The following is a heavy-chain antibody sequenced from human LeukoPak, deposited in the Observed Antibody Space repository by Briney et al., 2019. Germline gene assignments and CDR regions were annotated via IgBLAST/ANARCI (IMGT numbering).Heavy chain of an antibody. J-gene: IGHJ3*02. CDR2: INQDGSER. V-gene: IGHV3-7*01. CDR3: ARDSEYSSSFAFDI. CDR1: GFTFSSHW. D-gene: IGHD6-13*01. Sequence: GGSLRPSCAASGFTFSSHWMTWVRQAPGKGLEWVANINQDGSERYYVDSVKGRFTISRDNAKNSLYLQMNSLRAEDTAVYYCARDSEYSSSFAFDIRGQGTMVTVSS.